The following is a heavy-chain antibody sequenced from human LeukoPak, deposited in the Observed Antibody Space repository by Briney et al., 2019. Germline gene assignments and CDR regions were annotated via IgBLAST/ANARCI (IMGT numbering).Heavy chain of an antibody. CDR2: IYWDDDK. J-gene: IGHJ3*02. V-gene: IGHV2-5*02. CDR3: AHLLSAAGRTTYAFDI. Sequence: SGPTLVNPTQTLTLTCIFSGFSPSSSGVGVGWIRQPPGKALEWLAVIYWDDDKRYSPSLKSRLTITKDTSKNQVVLTMTNMDPVDTATYYCAHLLSAAGRTTYAFDIWGQGTMVTVSS. CDR1: GFSPSSSGVG. D-gene: IGHD6-13*01.